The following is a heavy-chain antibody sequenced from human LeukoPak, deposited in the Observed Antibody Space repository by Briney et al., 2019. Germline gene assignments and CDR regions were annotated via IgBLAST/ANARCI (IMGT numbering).Heavy chain of an antibody. D-gene: IGHD6-13*01. J-gene: IGHJ4*02. CDR2: ISCAGTT. CDR3: ARDLEAANTYYFDY. CDR1: GFTLSSSY. V-gene: IGHV3-66*01. Sequence: GGSLRLSCAASGFTLSSSYMSWVRQAPGKGLEWVSIISCAGTTYYADSVKGRFTISRDNSKNTVYLQVNSLRDEDTAVYYCARDLEAANTYYFDYWGQGTMVAVST.